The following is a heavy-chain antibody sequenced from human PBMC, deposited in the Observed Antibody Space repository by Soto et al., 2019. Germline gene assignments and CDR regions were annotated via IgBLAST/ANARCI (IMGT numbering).Heavy chain of an antibody. D-gene: IGHD6-6*01. V-gene: IGHV4-61*01. CDR1: GGSVSSGSYY. Sequence: SETLSLTYTVSGGSVSSGSYYWSWIRQPPGKGLEWIGYIYYSGSTNYNPSLKSRVTISVDTSKNQFSLKLSSVTAADTAVYYCARGGGSSSSYYYYYYMDVWGKGTTVTVSS. CDR3: ARGGGSSSSYYYYYYMDV. J-gene: IGHJ6*03. CDR2: IYYSGST.